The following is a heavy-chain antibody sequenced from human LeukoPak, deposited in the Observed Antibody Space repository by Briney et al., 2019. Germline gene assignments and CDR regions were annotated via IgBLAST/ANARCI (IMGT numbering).Heavy chain of an antibody. CDR2: IRSRTYGGTT. J-gene: IGHJ1*01. CDR1: GFTFGDYG. CDR3: TRGYSYGYSRGGYLQH. D-gene: IGHD5-18*01. Sequence: GGSLRLSCTGSGFTFGDYGMSWFRQAPGKGLVWVGFIRSRTYGGTTEYAASVKSRFSISRDDSKTIAYLQMNSLKTEDTAIYYCTRGYSYGYSRGGYLQHWGQGTLVTVSS. V-gene: IGHV3-49*03.